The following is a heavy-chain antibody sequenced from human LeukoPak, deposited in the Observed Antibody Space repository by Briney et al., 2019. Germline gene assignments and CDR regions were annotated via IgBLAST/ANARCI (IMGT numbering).Heavy chain of an antibody. V-gene: IGHV1-8*01. Sequence: ASVKVSCKASGYTFTSYDINWVRQATGQGLEWMGWMNPNSGNTGYAQKFQGRVTMTRNTSISTAYMELSSLRSEDTAVYYCARGRAAAGTLLYYYYYDMDVWGQGTTVTVSS. CDR1: GYTFTSYD. D-gene: IGHD6-13*01. CDR2: MNPNSGNT. CDR3: ARGRAAAGTLLYYYYYDMDV. J-gene: IGHJ6*02.